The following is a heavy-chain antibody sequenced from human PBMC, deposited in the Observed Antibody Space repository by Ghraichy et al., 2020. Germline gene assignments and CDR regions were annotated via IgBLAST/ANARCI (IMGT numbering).Heavy chain of an antibody. CDR1: GGSISSYY. D-gene: IGHD5-12*01. CDR2: IYYSGST. V-gene: IGHV4-59*01. Sequence: SETLSLTCTVSGGSISSYYWSWIRQPPGKGLEWIGYIYYSGSTNYNPSLKSRVTISVDTSKNQFSLKLSSVTAADTAVYYCAREGGYDHWFDPWGQGTLVTVSS. J-gene: IGHJ5*02. CDR3: AREGGYDHWFDP.